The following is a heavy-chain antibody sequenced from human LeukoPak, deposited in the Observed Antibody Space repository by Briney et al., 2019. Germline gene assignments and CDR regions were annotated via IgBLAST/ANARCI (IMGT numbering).Heavy chain of an antibody. D-gene: IGHD4-17*01. J-gene: IGHJ4*02. CDR3: ARGARDYGDPTREEDY. CDR2: IIPIFGTA. Sequence: SVKVSCKASGGTFSSYAISWVRQAPGQGLEWMGGIIPIFGTANYAQKFQGRVTITADESTSTAYMELSSLRSEDTAVYYCARGARDYGDPTREEDYWGQGTLVTVSS. V-gene: IGHV1-69*13. CDR1: GGTFSSYA.